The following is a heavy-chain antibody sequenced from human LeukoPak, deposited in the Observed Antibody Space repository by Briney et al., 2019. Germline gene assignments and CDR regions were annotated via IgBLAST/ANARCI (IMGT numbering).Heavy chain of an antibody. D-gene: IGHD6-13*01. CDR1: GFTFSSYG. Sequence: GGSLRLSCAASGFTFSSYGMHWVRQAPGKGLEWVAVIWYDGSNKYYADSVKGRFTISRDNSKNTLYLQMNSLRAEGTAVYYCARGIAAAGTVPGFFDYWGQGTLVTVSS. J-gene: IGHJ4*02. V-gene: IGHV3-33*01. CDR2: IWYDGSNK. CDR3: ARGIAAAGTVPGFFDY.